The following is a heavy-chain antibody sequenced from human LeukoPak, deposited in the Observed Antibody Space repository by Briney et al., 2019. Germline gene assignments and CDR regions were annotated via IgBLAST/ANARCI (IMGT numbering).Heavy chain of an antibody. CDR2: IRYDGSRE. J-gene: IGHJ4*02. CDR1: GFIFSSYG. CDR3: AKDLYGSGSYESRLFDY. Sequence: GGSLRLSCAASGFIFSSYGIHWVRQAPGKGLEWVAFIRYDGSREFYADSVKGRFTISRDNSKNTLYLQMNSLRVEDTAVYYCAKDLYGSGSYESRLFDYWGQGTLDTVSS. V-gene: IGHV3-30*02. D-gene: IGHD3-10*01.